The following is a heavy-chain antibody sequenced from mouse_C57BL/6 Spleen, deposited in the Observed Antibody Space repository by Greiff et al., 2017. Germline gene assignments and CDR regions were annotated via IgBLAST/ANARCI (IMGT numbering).Heavy chain of an antibody. Sequence: EVQLVESGGGLVKPGGSLKLSCAASGFTFSSYAMSWVRQTPEQRLEWVATISDGGSYTYYPDNVKGRFTLSRDNAKNNLYLQMSHLKSEDTAMYYCARDHYYGSRYAMDYWGQGTSVTVSS. CDR3: ARDHYYGSRYAMDY. D-gene: IGHD1-1*01. J-gene: IGHJ4*01. V-gene: IGHV5-4*01. CDR2: ISDGGSYT. CDR1: GFTFSSYA.